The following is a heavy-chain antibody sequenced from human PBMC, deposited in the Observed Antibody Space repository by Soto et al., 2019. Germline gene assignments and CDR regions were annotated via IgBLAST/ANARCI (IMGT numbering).Heavy chain of an antibody. V-gene: IGHV1-3*01. J-gene: IGHJ6*03. Sequence: ASVKVSCKASGYTFTRYAMHWVRQAPGQGLEWMGWLNAGNGHTKYSQKFQGRVTMTRDTSASTGYMELSSLTSEDTAVYYCAKASVTNYYYYYMDVWGKGTTVTVSS. CDR2: LNAGNGHT. CDR3: AKASVTNYYYYYMDV. D-gene: IGHD4-4*01. CDR1: GYTFTRYA.